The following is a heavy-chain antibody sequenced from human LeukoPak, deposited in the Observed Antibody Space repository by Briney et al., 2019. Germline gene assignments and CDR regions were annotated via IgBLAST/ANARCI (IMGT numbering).Heavy chain of an antibody. Sequence: SETLSLTCTVSGGSISSDYWGWIRQPPGKGLEWIGSIYYGGSTYYNPSLKSRVTISVDTSKNQFSLKLSSVTAADTAVYYCARDGGSSFRYFDYWGQGTLVTVSS. CDR1: GGSISSDY. CDR3: ARDGGSSFRYFDY. V-gene: IGHV4-39*07. J-gene: IGHJ4*02. CDR2: IYYGGST. D-gene: IGHD2-2*01.